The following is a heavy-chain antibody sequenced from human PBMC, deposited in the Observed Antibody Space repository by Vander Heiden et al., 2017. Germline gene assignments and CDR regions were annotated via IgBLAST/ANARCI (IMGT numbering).Heavy chain of an antibody. Sequence: QVQLVESGGGLVKPGGSLRLSCAASGFTFSDYYMIWIRQAPGKGLEWVSYISSSGSTIYYAESVKGRGTISRDNAKNTLYRQMNSLRAEETAVFDCAREATPVRTRIIRNAFDIWGQGTMVTVCS. CDR3: AREATPVRTRIIRNAFDI. CDR2: ISSSGSTI. D-gene: IGHD3-22*01. CDR1: GFTFSDYY. V-gene: IGHV3-11*01. J-gene: IGHJ3*02.